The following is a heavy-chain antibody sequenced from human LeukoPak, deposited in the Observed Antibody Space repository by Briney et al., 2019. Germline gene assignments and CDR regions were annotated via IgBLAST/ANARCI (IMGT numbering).Heavy chain of an antibody. J-gene: IGHJ4*02. CDR1: GFTFSSYG. CDR2: ISYDGSNK. Sequence: DPGGSLRLSCAASGFTFSSYGMHWVRQAPGKGLEWVAVISYDGSNKYYADSVKGRFTISRDNSKNTLYLQMNSLRAEDTAVYYCARELSEMATISPFDYWGQGTLVTVSS. D-gene: IGHD5-24*01. V-gene: IGHV3-30*03. CDR3: ARELSEMATISPFDY.